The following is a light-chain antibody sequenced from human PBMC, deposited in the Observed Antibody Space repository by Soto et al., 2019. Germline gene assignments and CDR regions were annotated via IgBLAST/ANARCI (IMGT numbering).Light chain of an antibody. CDR1: QRVSTF. CDR2: EAS. J-gene: IGKJ2*01. Sequence: EIVLTQSPGTLSLSPGDRATLSCRASQRVSTFLAWYQQRPGQAPRLLISEASNRATGIPARFSGSGSGTDFTLTISSLEPEDFATYYCQQSYSTPYTFGQGTKLEIK. CDR3: QQSYSTPYT. V-gene: IGKV3-11*01.